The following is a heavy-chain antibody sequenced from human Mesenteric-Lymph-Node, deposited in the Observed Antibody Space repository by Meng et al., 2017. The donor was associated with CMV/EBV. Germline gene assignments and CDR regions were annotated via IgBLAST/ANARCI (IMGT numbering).Heavy chain of an antibody. CDR3: AKDLVGEVTY. CDR1: GFTFSSYT. CDR2: ISGSGVST. D-gene: IGHD1-26*01. Sequence: GESLKISCAASGFTFSSYTMHWVRQAPGKGLQWVSGISGSGVSTYYVDSVKGRFTISRDNSKNTLYLQMNSLRAEDTAIYYCAKDLVGEVTYWGQGTLVTVSS. V-gene: IGHV3-23*01. J-gene: IGHJ4*02.